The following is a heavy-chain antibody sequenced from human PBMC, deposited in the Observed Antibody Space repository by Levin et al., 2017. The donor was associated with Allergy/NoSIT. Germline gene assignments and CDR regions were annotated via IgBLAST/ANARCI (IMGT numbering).Heavy chain of an antibody. V-gene: IGHV3-23*01. CDR1: GFTFNNYA. J-gene: IGHJ4*02. Sequence: GESLKISCAASGFTFNNYAMNWVRQAPGKGLEWVSGISGSGGNTYYGDSVKGRFTISRDNAKNTLDLQMNSLRAEDTAVYHCAKDLNYMVRGVSAHWGQGILVTVSS. CDR3: AKDLNYMVRGVSAH. CDR2: ISGSGGNT. D-gene: IGHD3-10*01.